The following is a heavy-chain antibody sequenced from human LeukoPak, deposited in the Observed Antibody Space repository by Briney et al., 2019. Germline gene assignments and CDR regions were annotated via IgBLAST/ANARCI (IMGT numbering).Heavy chain of an antibody. CDR3: ASVRKGYCSSTSCYAKGYYYYYMDV. V-gene: IGHV4-34*01. CDR2: INHLGSS. CDR1: DEPVTGYS. J-gene: IGHJ6*03. Sequence: PSETLSLTCLVYDEPVTGYSRSWIRQPPGKGLEWIGEINHLGSSNYSPSLKSRVTISVDTSKNQFSLKLSSVTAADTAVYYCASVRKGYCSSTSCYAKGYYYYYMDVWGKGTTVTISS. D-gene: IGHD2-2*01.